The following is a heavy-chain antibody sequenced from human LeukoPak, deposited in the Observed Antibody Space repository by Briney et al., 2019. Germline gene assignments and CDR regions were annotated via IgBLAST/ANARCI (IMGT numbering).Heavy chain of an antibody. CDR1: GFTFSSHS. V-gene: IGHV3-21*01. CDR2: ISSSSSYI. CDR3: ARLPFQDIAAAGMIYY. Sequence: PGGSLRLSCAAPGFTFSSHSMNWVRQPPGKGREGVSSISSSSSYIYYADSVKGRFTISRDNAKKSLYLQMNSLRAEDTAVYSCARLPFQDIAAAGMIYYWDQRTLVTVSS. D-gene: IGHD6-13*01. J-gene: IGHJ4*02.